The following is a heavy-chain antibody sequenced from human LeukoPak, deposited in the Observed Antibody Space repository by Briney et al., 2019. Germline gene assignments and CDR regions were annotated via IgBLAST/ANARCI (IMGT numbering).Heavy chain of an antibody. J-gene: IGHJ4*02. Sequence: NPGGSLRLSCAASGFTFSNAWMSWVRQAPGKGLEWVGRIKSKTDGGTTDYAAPVKGRFTISRDDSKNTLYLQMNSLKTEDTAVYYCARTKDSSWKTEDYWGQGTLVTVSS. D-gene: IGHD6-13*01. CDR1: GFTFSNAW. V-gene: IGHV3-15*01. CDR2: IKSKTDGGTT. CDR3: ARTKDSSWKTEDY.